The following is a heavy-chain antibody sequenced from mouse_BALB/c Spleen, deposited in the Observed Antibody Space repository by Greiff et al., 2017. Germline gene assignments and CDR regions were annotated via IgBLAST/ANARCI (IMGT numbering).Heavy chain of an antibody. CDR1: GFNIKDYY. J-gene: IGHJ3*01. V-gene: IGHV14-1*02. CDR3: ALYYGSSPWFAY. Sequence: VQLQQSGAELVRPGALVKLSCKASGFNIKDYYMHWVKQRPEQGLEWIGWIDPENGNTIYDPKFQGKASITADTSSNTAYLQLSSLTSEDTAVYYCALYYGSSPWFAYWSQGTLVTVST. CDR2: IDPENGNT. D-gene: IGHD1-1*01.